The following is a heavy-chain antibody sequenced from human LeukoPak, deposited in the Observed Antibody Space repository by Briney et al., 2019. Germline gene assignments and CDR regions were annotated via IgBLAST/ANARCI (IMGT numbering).Heavy chain of an antibody. Sequence: SVKVSCMASGGTFSSYAISWVRQAPGQGLEWRGGIFPIFGTANYAQKFQGRVTITADESTSTAYMELSSLRSEDTAVYYCASPSIGTLQKYSSSWYYFDYWGQGTLVTVSS. J-gene: IGHJ4*02. CDR1: GGTFSSYA. CDR2: IFPIFGTA. V-gene: IGHV1-69*01. CDR3: ASPSIGTLQKYSSSWYYFDY. D-gene: IGHD6-13*01.